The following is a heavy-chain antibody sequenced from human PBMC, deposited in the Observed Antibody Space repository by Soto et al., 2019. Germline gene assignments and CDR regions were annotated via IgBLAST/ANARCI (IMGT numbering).Heavy chain of an antibody. Sequence: QVQLQQWGAGLLKPSETLSLTCAVYGGSFSGYYWSWIRQPPGKGLEWIGEINHSGSTNYNPSLKSRVTISVDTSKIQFSLKLSSVTAADTAVYYCARGYVAVAGSAFDIWGQGTMVTVSS. D-gene: IGHD6-19*01. J-gene: IGHJ3*02. CDR1: GGSFSGYY. CDR3: ARGYVAVAGSAFDI. CDR2: INHSGST. V-gene: IGHV4-34*01.